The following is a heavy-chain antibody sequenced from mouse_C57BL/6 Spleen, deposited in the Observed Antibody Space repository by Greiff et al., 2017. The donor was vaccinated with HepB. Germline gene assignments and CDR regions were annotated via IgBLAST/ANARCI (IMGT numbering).Heavy chain of an antibody. D-gene: IGHD1-1*01. Sequence: VQLQQSGPGLVQPSQSLSITCTVSGFSLTSYGVHWVRQSPGKGLEWLGVIWRGGSTDYNAAFMSRLGITKDNSKSQVFFKMNSLQADDTAIYYCAKEVLRRGAMDYWGQGTSVTVSS. CDR3: AKEVLRRGAMDY. CDR2: IWRGGST. J-gene: IGHJ4*01. V-gene: IGHV2-5*01. CDR1: GFSLTSYG.